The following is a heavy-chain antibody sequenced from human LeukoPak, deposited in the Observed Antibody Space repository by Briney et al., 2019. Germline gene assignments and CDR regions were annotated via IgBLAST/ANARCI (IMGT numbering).Heavy chain of an antibody. CDR3: ARGYCSSTSCPNYFDY. D-gene: IGHD2-2*01. CDR2: IYTSGST. CDR1: GGSISSGSYY. V-gene: IGHV4-61*02. Sequence: SETLSLTCTVSGGSISSGSYYWSWIRQPAGKGLEWIGRIYTSGSTNYNPSLKSRVTISVDTSKNQFSLKLSSVTAADTAVYYCARGYCSSTSCPNYFDYWGQGTLVTVSS. J-gene: IGHJ4*02.